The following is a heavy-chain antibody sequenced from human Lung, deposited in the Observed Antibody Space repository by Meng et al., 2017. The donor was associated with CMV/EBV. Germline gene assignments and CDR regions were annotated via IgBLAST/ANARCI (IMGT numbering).Heavy chain of an antibody. J-gene: IGHJ4*02. CDR2: INHNSGGT. D-gene: IGHD6-19*01. CDR3: ARDMGWIAVAAGVDY. Sequence: SGYTFIGYYLHWGRQAAAQGREGMGGINHNSGGTNYAQNFQGRGIMTRDTSISTAHMELSRLRSDDTAVYYCARDMGWIAVAAGVDYWGQGTLVTVSS. CDR1: GYTFIGYY. V-gene: IGHV1-2*02.